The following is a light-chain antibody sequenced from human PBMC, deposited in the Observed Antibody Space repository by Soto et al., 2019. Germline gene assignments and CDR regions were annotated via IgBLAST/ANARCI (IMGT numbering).Light chain of an antibody. CDR2: DDD. CDR1: STNIGGNS. Sequence: QSLLTQPPSVSGAPGQRVSISCTGSSTNIGGNSVSWYQQLPGTAPKLLIYDDDKRPSGIPDRFSGSKSGTSATLGITGFQTVDEADYYCGSWDSSMSAYVFGTGTKVTVL. V-gene: IGLV1-51*01. J-gene: IGLJ1*01. CDR3: GSWDSSMSAYV.